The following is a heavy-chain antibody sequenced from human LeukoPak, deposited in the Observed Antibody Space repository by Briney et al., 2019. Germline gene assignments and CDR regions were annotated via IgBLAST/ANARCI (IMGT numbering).Heavy chain of an antibody. CDR1: GYTFTGHF. D-gene: IGHD5-18*01. CDR2: INPNSGGT. V-gene: IGHV1-2*02. CDR3: ARGGIQLWHGYDY. J-gene: IGHJ4*02. Sequence: ASVKVSCKASGYTFTGHFIHWVRQAPGQGLEWMGWINPNSGGTNYAQKFQGRVTMTRDTSISTAYMELSRLRSDDTAVYYCARGGIQLWHGYDYWGQGTLVTVSS.